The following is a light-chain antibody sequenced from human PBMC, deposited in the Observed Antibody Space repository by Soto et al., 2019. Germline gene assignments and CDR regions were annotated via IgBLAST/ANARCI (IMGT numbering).Light chain of an antibody. Sequence: QSALTQPASVSGSPGQSITISCTGTSSDVGRYNYVSWYQQHPGKAPKLMIYDVTYRPSGVSNRFSGSKSGNTASLTISGLQAEDEADYYCNSYTSSSPGVFGTGTKLTVL. CDR3: NSYTSSSPGV. V-gene: IGLV2-14*03. J-gene: IGLJ1*01. CDR2: DVT. CDR1: SSDVGRYNY.